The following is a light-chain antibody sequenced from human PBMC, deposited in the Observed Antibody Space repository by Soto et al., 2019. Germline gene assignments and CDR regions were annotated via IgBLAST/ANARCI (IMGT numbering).Light chain of an antibody. CDR3: SSYTASDPFYV. V-gene: IGLV2-14*03. J-gene: IGLJ1*01. Sequence: QSVLTQPASMSESPGQSITISGTGARTDVDGHDYVSWYQQHPGQAPKLMIFDVHNRPSGVSSRCSGSKSGDTASLTISGLQAEDDGDYYCSSYTASDPFYVFGTGTKVHRP. CDR1: RTDVDGHDY. CDR2: DVH.